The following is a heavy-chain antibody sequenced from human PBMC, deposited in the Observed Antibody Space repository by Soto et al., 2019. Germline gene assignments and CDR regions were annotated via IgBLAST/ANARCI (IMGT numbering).Heavy chain of an antibody. J-gene: IGHJ4*02. CDR2: IKQDGSEK. CDR3: AREVAAAARYFDY. Sequence: EVQLVESGGGLVQPGGSLRLSCAASGFTFSSYWMSWVRQAPGKGLEWVANIKQDGSEKYYVDSVKGRFTISRDNVKNSLYLQMNSLRAEDTAVYYCAREVAAAARYFDYWGQGTLVTVSS. V-gene: IGHV3-7*01. D-gene: IGHD6-13*01. CDR1: GFTFSSYW.